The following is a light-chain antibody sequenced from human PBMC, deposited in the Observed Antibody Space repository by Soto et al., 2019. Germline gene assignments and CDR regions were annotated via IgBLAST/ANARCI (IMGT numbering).Light chain of an antibody. Sequence: DIQMTQSPSSLSASVGDRVTIPCRASQNINFYLNWFQQKPGKAPKVLIYAASSLQVGVPSRFSGSGSGTDFTLTISSLQPEDFANYFCQQSYNTPTFGGGTKVEI. CDR2: AAS. CDR1: QNINFY. V-gene: IGKV1-39*01. CDR3: QQSYNTPT. J-gene: IGKJ4*01.